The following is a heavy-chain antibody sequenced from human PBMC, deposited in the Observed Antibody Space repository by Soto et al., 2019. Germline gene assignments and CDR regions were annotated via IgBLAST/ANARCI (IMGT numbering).Heavy chain of an antibody. CDR2: IYTSGST. CDR1: GGSISSFS. CDR3: ARGGRIIGQLRNYYGMDV. J-gene: IGHJ6*02. D-gene: IGHD6-6*01. V-gene: IGHV4-4*07. Sequence: PSETLSLTCTVSGGSISSFSWIWIRQPAGKGLEWIGRIYTSGSTNYNPSLKSRVTMSVDTSKNQFSLKLSTVTAADTAVYYCARGGRIIGQLRNYYGMDVWGQGTTVTVSS.